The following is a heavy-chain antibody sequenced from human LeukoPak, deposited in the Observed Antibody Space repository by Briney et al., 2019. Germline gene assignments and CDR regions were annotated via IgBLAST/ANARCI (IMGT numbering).Heavy chain of an antibody. CDR3: ARGQGTVTTH. J-gene: IGHJ4*02. V-gene: IGHV4-34*01. CDR1: GGSFSAYY. Sequence: SETLSLTCAVSGGSFSAYYWTWIRKPPRKGLEWIGEINHSGSANYNPSLKSRVTISLDTSKNQFSLKLSSVTAADTAVYYCARGQGTVTTHWGQGTLVTVSS. CDR2: INHSGSA. D-gene: IGHD4-17*01.